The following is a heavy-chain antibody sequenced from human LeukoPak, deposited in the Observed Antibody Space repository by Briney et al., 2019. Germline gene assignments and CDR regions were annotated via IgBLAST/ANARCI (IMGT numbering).Heavy chain of an antibody. V-gene: IGHV3-7*01. CDR1: GFTFSSYW. CDR2: IKQDGSEK. D-gene: IGHD4-17*01. CDR3: ARGRDYGDSLPDY. J-gene: IGHJ4*02. Sequence: PGGSLRLSCAASGFTFSSYWMSWVRQAPGKGLEWVANIKQDGSEKYYVDSVKGRFTISRDNAKNSLYLQMNSLRAEDTAVYYCARGRDYGDSLPDYWGQGTLVTVSS.